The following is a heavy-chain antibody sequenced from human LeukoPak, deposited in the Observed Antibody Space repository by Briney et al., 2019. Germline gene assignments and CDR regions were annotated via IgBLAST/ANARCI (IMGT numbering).Heavy chain of an antibody. CDR3: ARGRVNRWFGELYDY. CDR1: GGSISSYY. D-gene: IGHD3-10*01. V-gene: IGHV4-59*01. Sequence: NPSETLSLTCTVSGGSISSYYWSWIRQPPGKGLEWIGYVYYSGSTNYNPSLKSRVTISVDTSKNQFSLKLSSVTAADTAVYYCARGRVNRWFGELYDYWGQGTLVTVSS. J-gene: IGHJ4*02. CDR2: VYYSGST.